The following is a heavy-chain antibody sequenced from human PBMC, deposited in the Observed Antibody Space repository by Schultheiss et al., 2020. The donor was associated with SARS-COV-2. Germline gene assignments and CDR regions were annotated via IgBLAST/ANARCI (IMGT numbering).Heavy chain of an antibody. CDR3: ARDRTMVRDRDAFDI. J-gene: IGHJ3*02. D-gene: IGHD3-10*01. CDR2: IFHSGNT. Sequence: SETLSLTCAVYGGSFSGYYWSWIRQPPGKGLEWIGEIFHSGNTNYNPSLKSRVTISGDKSKNQFSLKLSSVTAADTAVYYCARDRTMVRDRDAFDIWGQGTMVTVSS. CDR1: GGSFSGYY. V-gene: IGHV4-34*12.